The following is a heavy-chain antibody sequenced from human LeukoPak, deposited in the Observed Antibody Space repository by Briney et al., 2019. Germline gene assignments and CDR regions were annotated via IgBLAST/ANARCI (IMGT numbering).Heavy chain of an antibody. CDR3: ARETIDCGGDCYDY. D-gene: IGHD2-21*01. CDR2: TSSGGDYT. CDR1: GFTFSIYA. Sequence: GGSLRHSCAASGFTFSIYAMSWVRQAPGKGLEWVSSTSSGGDYTYYAGSVKGRFTISRDNSKNTLYLQMNSLRADDTAVYYCARETIDCGGDCYDYWGQGTLATVSS. V-gene: IGHV3-23*01. J-gene: IGHJ4*02.